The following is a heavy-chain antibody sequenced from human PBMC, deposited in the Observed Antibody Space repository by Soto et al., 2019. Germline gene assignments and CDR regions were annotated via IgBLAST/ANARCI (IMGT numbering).Heavy chain of an antibody. J-gene: IGHJ6*02. CDR2: IKQDGSEK. CDR1: GFTFSSYW. D-gene: IGHD2-15*01. Sequence: GGSLRLSCAASGFTFSSYWMSWVRQAPGKGLEWVANIKQDGSEKYYVDSVKGRFTISRDNAKNTLYLQMNSLRAEDTAVYYCAREDTSGGYYYYYGMDVWGQGTTVPVSS. CDR3: AREDTSGGYYYYYGMDV. V-gene: IGHV3-7*03.